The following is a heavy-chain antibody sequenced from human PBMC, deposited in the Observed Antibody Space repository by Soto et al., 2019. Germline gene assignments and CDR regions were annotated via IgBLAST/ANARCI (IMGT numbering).Heavy chain of an antibody. CDR1: GFTFRTYW. V-gene: IGHV3-7*01. D-gene: IGHD3-3*01. Sequence: EVQLVESGGGVVQPGGSLRLSCVDSGFTFRTYWMSWVRQAPGKGLEWVANIKVDGSEKYYVDSVKGRFTISRDNAKNSLFLQMNSLRAEDTAVYFCASQFDFWSGHSGMDVWGQGTRVTVSS. J-gene: IGHJ6*02. CDR2: IKVDGSEK. CDR3: ASQFDFWSGHSGMDV.